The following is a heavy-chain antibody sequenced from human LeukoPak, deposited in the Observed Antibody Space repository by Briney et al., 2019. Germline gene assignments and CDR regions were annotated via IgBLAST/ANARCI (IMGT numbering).Heavy chain of an antibody. Sequence: PGGSLRLSCAASGFTFSAYSMNWVRQAPGKGLEWVSFISGGGGTIYYADSVKGRFTISRDNAKNSLHLQMDSLRVEDTAVYYCARSGITDNWFDPWGQGTLVTVSS. D-gene: IGHD1-20*01. V-gene: IGHV3-48*01. J-gene: IGHJ5*02. CDR3: ARSGITDNWFDP. CDR1: GFTFSAYS. CDR2: ISGGGGTI.